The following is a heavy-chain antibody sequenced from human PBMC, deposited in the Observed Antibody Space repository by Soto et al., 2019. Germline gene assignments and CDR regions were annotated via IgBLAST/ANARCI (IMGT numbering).Heavy chain of an antibody. CDR2: ISSSSSYT. CDR3: ARSTRTTISK. D-gene: IGHD4-17*01. V-gene: IGHV3-11*05. Sequence: QVQLVESGGDLVKPGGSLRLSCAASGFTFSDYYMSWIRQAPGKGLEWLSFISSSSSYTYYADSVKGRFTISRDNAESSLYLQMNSLRAEYTAVYYCARSTRTTISKWGQGTLVTVSS. J-gene: IGHJ4*02. CDR1: GFTFSDYY.